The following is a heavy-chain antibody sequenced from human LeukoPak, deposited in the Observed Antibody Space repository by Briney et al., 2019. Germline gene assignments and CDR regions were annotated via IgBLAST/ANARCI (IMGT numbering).Heavy chain of an antibody. D-gene: IGHD2-2*01. Sequence: SETLSLTCTVSGGSISSYYWSWIRQPPGKGLEWIGYIYYSGSTNYNPSLKSRVTISVDTSKNQFSLKLSSVTAADTAVYYCARDMGPGVVVPAAIRGLDPWGHGTLVTVSS. J-gene: IGHJ5*02. CDR2: IYYSGST. CDR3: ARDMGPGVVVPAAIRGLDP. V-gene: IGHV4-59*01. CDR1: GGSISSYY.